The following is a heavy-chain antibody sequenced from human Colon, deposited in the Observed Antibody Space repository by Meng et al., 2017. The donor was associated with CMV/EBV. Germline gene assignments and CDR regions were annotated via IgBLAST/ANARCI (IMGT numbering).Heavy chain of an antibody. V-gene: IGHV4-31*03. D-gene: IGHD3-10*01. CDR2: IYYTGST. Sequence: SETLSLTCTVSGVSINSGGYYWTWIRQHPGKGLEWIGYIYYTGSTYYNPSLKSRVTISVDTSKNQFSLRLNSVTAADTAVYYCARKGPIYYGSGGQIDYWGQGTLVTVSS. CDR1: GVSINSGGYY. J-gene: IGHJ4*02. CDR3: ARKGPIYYGSGGQIDY.